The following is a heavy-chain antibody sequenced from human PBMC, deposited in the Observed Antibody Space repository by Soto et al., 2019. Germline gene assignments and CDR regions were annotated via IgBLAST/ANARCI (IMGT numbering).Heavy chain of an antibody. CDR2: IYYSGST. CDR3: ARGGRVWEWWLDPDVFDI. Sequence: SETLSLTCTVSVGSISSYYWSWIRQPPGKGLEWIGYIYYSGSTNYNPSLKSRVTISVDTSKNQFSLKLSSVTAADTAVYYCARGGRVWEWWLDPDVFDIWGQGTMVTVSS. J-gene: IGHJ3*02. CDR1: VGSISSYY. V-gene: IGHV4-59*01. D-gene: IGHD2-15*01.